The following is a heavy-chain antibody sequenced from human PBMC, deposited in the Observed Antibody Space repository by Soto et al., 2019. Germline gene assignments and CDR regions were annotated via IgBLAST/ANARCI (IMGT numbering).Heavy chain of an antibody. J-gene: IGHJ2*01. V-gene: IGHV3-74*01. CDR1: GFTFSSYW. CDR3: ASPTLRDSSGFHYWYFDL. D-gene: IGHD3-22*01. CDR2: INSDGSST. Sequence: GSLRLSCAASGFTFSSYWMHWVRQAPGKGLVWVSRINSDGSSTSYADSVKGRFTISRDNAKNTLYLQMNSLRAEDTAVYYCASPTLRDSSGFHYWYFDLWGQGTLVTVSS.